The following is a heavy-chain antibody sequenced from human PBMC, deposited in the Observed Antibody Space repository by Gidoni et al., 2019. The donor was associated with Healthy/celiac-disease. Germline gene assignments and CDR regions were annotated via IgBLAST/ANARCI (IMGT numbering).Heavy chain of an antibody. J-gene: IGHJ3*02. V-gene: IGHV3-23*01. CDR1: GFTFSSYA. CDR3: AKDLYYYDSSGYLAGDAFDI. D-gene: IGHD3-22*01. CDR2: ISGSGGST. Sequence: EVQLLESGGGLVQPGGSLRLSCAASGFTFSSYAMIWVRQAPGKGLEWVSAISGSGGSTYYADSVKGRFTISRDNSKNTLYLQMNSLRAEDTAVYYCAKDLYYYDSSGYLAGDAFDIWGQGTMVTVSS.